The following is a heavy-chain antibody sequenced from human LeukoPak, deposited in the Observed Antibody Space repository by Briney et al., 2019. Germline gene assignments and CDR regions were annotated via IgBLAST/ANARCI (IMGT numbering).Heavy chain of an antibody. D-gene: IGHD6-13*01. CDR3: ARVLEQQLGWFVL. Sequence: PGGSLRLSCAASGFTVSNNYMSWVRQAPGRGLVWVSIIYSGGTTYFADSVRGRFNTSRHNSKHTLYLQMNSLRPEDTAVYYCARVLEQQLGWFVLWGQGTLVTVSA. J-gene: IGHJ5*02. V-gene: IGHV3-53*04. CDR1: GFTVSNNY. CDR2: IYSGGTT.